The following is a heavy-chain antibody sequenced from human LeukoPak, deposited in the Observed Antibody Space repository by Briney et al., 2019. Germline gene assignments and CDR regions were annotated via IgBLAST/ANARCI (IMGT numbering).Heavy chain of an antibody. D-gene: IGHD3-22*01. CDR3: TTGLRITMIVVVITRFDY. CDR2: IKSKTDGGTT. CDR1: GFTFDNYG. J-gene: IGHJ4*02. V-gene: IGHV3-15*01. Sequence: GGSLRLSCAASGFTFDNYGMSWVRQAPGKGLEWVGRIKSKTDGGTTDYAAPVKGRFTISRDDSKNTLYLQMNSLKTEDTAVYYCTTGLRITMIVVVITRFDYWGQGTLVTVSS.